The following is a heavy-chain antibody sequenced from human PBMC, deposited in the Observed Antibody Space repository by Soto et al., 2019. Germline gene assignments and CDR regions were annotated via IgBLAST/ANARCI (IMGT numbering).Heavy chain of an antibody. Sequence: QVHLEQSGAEVREPGASVQLSCNTSGYTFTSYGVTWLRQAPGQGLEGMGWIRPYIGDTNYAEKFQGRVTMNTDTSTRTAYMELSRLTSDDTATYYCARETAYCSGRTCYTAFDVWGQGTVVTVSS. CDR1: GYTFTSYG. V-gene: IGHV1-18*01. CDR3: ARETAYCSGRTCYTAFDV. D-gene: IGHD2-15*01. J-gene: IGHJ3*01. CDR2: IRPYIGDT.